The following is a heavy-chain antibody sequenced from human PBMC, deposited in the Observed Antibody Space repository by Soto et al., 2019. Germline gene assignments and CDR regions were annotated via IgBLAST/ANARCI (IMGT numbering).Heavy chain of an antibody. CDR3: AKSRDDFWSGYYTGMAGFDP. Sequence: GGSLRLSCAASGFTFSSYGMHWVRQAPGKGLEWVAVISYDGSNKYYADSVKGRFTISRDNSKNTLYLQMNSLRAEDTAVYYCAKSRDDFWSGYYTGMAGFDPWGQGTLVPVS. CDR1: GFTFSSYG. J-gene: IGHJ5*02. V-gene: IGHV3-30*18. CDR2: ISYDGSNK. D-gene: IGHD3-3*01.